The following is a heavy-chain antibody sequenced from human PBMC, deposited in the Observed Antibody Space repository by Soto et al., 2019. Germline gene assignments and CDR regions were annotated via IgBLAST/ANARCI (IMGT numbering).Heavy chain of an antibody. D-gene: IGHD5-12*01. V-gene: IGHV1-69*06. Sequence: SVKVSCKASGYSFTKYHMHWVRQAPGQGLEWMGGIIPIFGTANYAQKFKGIVTITADKSTSTAYMELSSLRSEDTAVYYCARPQELDPVIVSTTNHLIYYYYYGMDVWGQGTTVTVSS. J-gene: IGHJ6*02. CDR2: IIPIFGTA. CDR3: ARPQELDPVIVSTTNHLIYYYYYGMDV. CDR1: GYSFTKYH.